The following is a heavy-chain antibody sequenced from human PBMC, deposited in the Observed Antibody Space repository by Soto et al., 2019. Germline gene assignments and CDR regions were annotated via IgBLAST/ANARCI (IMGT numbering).Heavy chain of an antibody. Sequence: PGGSLRLSCAASGFTFSSYAMHWVRQAPGKGLEWVAVISYDGGNKYYADSVKGRFTISRDNSKNTLYLQVNSLRAEDTAVYYCARDLTTVTKRGGQLTLFDYWGQGTLVTVSS. CDR3: ARDLTTVTKRGGQLTLFDY. D-gene: IGHD4-17*01. V-gene: IGHV3-30-3*01. CDR2: ISYDGGNK. J-gene: IGHJ4*02. CDR1: GFTFSSYA.